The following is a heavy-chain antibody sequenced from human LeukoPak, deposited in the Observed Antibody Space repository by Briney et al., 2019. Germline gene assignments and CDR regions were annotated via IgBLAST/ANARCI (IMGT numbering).Heavy chain of an antibody. V-gene: IGHV3-7*01. CDR3: ARDGDYTLQLGDAFDI. CDR2: IKQDGSEK. J-gene: IGHJ3*02. CDR1: GFTFSSYW. D-gene: IGHD4-17*01. Sequence: PGGPLRLSCAASGFTFSSYWMSWVRQAPGKGLEWVANIKQDGSEKYYVDSVKGRFTISRDNAKNSLYLQMNSLRAEDTAVYYCARDGDYTLQLGDAFDIWGQGTMVTVSS.